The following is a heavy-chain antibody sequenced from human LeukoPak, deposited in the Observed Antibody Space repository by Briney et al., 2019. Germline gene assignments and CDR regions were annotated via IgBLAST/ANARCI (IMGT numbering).Heavy chain of an antibody. Sequence: GGSLRLSCAASGFTLSSYAMSWVRQGPGKGLEWVSAISVSGNTYHADSVKGRFTISRDNAKNSLYLQMNSLRAEDTAVYYCATPYSGYDYFDYWGQGTLVTVSS. D-gene: IGHD5-12*01. J-gene: IGHJ4*02. CDR2: ISVSGNT. CDR1: GFTLSSYA. CDR3: ATPYSGYDYFDY. V-gene: IGHV3-21*01.